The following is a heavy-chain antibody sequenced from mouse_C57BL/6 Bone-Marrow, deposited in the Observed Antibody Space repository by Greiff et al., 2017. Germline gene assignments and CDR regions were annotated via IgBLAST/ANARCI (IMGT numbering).Heavy chain of an antibody. CDR3: ARGEGPGYYDWDFDV. D-gene: IGHD2-3*01. Sequence: EVQLVESGGGLVKPGGSLKLSCAASGFTFSSYAMSWVRQTPEKSLEWVASISARGSYTYYPDNVKGRFTMTIDNAKNTLYLQRSHLKSEDTAMYYCARGEGPGYYDWDFDVWGTGTTVTVSS. CDR1: GFTFSSYA. J-gene: IGHJ1*03. V-gene: IGHV5-4*01. CDR2: ISARGSYT.